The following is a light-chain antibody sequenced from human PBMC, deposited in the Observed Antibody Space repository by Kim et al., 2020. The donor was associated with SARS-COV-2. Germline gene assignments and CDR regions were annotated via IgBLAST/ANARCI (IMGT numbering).Light chain of an antibody. J-gene: IGKJ4*01. CDR1: QIISSW. CDR3: QQYNSYSLT. V-gene: IGKV1-5*01. Sequence: DIQMTQSPSTLSASVGDRVTITCRASQIISSWLAWYQQKPGKAPKLLIYDASSLESGVPSRFSGSGSGTEFTLTISSLQPDDFATYYCQQYNSYSLTFGGGTKVDIK. CDR2: DAS.